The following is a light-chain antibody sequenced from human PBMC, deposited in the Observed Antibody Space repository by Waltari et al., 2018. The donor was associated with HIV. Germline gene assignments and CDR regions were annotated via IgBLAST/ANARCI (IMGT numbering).Light chain of an antibody. CDR3: QSYDTSLGASV. CDR1: NPNIGAPYH. CDR2: MNT. J-gene: IGLJ3*02. Sequence: QSLLTPPPSVSGPPGPSAIIPCTANNPNIGAPYHVPWYQQLPGAPPTLLISMNTNRPSWVRDRLSVSRSGTSASLAITGVQAGDEADYYCQSYDTSLGASVFGGGTKLTVL. V-gene: IGLV1-40*01.